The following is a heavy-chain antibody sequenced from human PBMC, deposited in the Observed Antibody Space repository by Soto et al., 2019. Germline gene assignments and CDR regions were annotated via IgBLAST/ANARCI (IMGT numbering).Heavy chain of an antibody. CDR3: ARVSGSYSSGMDV. V-gene: IGHV4-4*02. J-gene: IGHJ6*02. D-gene: IGHD1-26*01. Sequence: QVQLQESGPGLVKPSGTLSLTCAVSGGSISSSNWWSWVRQPPGKGLEWIGEIYQSGSTNYNPSPKCRTTLIIDRSTKRFAQKRSSVTAADTGVYDCARVSGSYSSGMDVWGQGTTVTVSS. CDR1: GGSISSSNW. CDR2: IYQSGST.